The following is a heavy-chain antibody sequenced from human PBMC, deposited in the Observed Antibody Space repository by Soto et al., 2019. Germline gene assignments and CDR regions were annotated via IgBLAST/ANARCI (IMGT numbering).Heavy chain of an antibody. CDR3: ARGFGELV. CDR2: ISSSSGPI. Sequence: EVQLVESGGGLVQPGGSLRLSCTASGFIFSSYTMNWVRQAPGKGLEWVSYISSSSGPIYYTDSVRGRFTISRDNAKNSLYLQMNNLRDDDTAVYYCARGFGELVWGQGTLVTVSS. D-gene: IGHD3-10*01. CDR1: GFIFSSYT. V-gene: IGHV3-48*02. J-gene: IGHJ4*02.